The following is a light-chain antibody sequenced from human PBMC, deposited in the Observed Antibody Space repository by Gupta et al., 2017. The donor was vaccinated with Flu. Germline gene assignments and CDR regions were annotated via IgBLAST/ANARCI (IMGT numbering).Light chain of an antibody. CDR1: ALPKQY. V-gene: IGLV3-25*02. CDR2: KDS. Sequence: SYELTHPPSVSVSPGQTARITCSGDALPKQYAYWYQQKRGPPPLLVIYKDSERPSGTPERCAASSAGTTAMLTISGDEAEDDAYYYRPSEDSRGTGVFGGGTKLTVL. CDR3: PSEDSRGTGV. J-gene: IGLJ2*01.